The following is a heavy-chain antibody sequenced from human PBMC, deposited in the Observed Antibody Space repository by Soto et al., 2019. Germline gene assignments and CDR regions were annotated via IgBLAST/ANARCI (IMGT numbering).Heavy chain of an antibody. CDR2: IYPGDSDT. CDR3: ASANPRDYDFWIGKNPDRVVPYYYYGMDV. Sequence: GESLKISCKGSGYSFTSYWIGWVRQMPGKGLEWMGIIYPGDSDTRYSPSFQGQVTISADKSISTAYLQWSSLKASDTAVYYCASANPRDYDFWIGKNPDRVVPYYYYGMDVWGQGTTVTVSS. V-gene: IGHV5-51*01. D-gene: IGHD3-3*01. J-gene: IGHJ6*02. CDR1: GYSFTSYW.